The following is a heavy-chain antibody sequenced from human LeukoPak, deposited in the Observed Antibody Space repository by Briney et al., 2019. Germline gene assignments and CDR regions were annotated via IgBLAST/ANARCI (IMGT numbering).Heavy chain of an antibody. J-gene: IGHJ5*02. Sequence: ASVKVSCKASGYTFTSYYIHWVRQAPGQGLEWMGIINPSGGSTNYARKFQGRITMTRDTSTGIVYMELSSLRSEDTAVYYCAREAERITMIVVAKNNNWFDPWGQGTLVTVSS. V-gene: IGHV1-46*01. D-gene: IGHD3-22*01. CDR1: GYTFTSYY. CDR2: INPSGGST. CDR3: AREAERITMIVVAKNNNWFDP.